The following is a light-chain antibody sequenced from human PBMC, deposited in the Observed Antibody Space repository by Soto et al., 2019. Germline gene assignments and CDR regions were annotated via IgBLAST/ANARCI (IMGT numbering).Light chain of an antibody. Sequence: DIPMTQSPSSVSASIGDRVTISCRASQSISKWLVWYHQKPGKAPKLLIYAASSLQSGVPSRFSGSGYGTAFTLTISSLQPEDFATYYCQQADSFPLSFGGGTKVEI. CDR1: QSISKW. CDR2: AAS. CDR3: QQADSFPLS. J-gene: IGKJ4*01. V-gene: IGKV1-12*01.